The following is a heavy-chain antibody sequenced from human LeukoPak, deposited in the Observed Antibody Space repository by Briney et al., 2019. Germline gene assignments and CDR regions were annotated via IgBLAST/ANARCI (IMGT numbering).Heavy chain of an antibody. CDR3: ARGLQGGSDY. V-gene: IGHV1-18*01. J-gene: IGHJ4*02. D-gene: IGHD5-12*01. CDR1: GYTFSSYG. Sequence: ASVKVSCKASGYTFSSYGISWVRQAPGQGLEWMGWISAYSGNTHYAQKFQGRVTMTTDTSTTTAYMELRGLRSDDTAVYYCARGLQGGSDYWGQGTLVTVSS. CDR2: ISAYSGNT.